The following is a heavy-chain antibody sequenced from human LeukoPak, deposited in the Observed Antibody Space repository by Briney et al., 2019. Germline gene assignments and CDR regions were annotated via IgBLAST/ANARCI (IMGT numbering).Heavy chain of an antibody. CDR3: TTDAVATRAPELYYYYGMDV. D-gene: IGHD5-12*01. Sequence: GGSLRLSCAASGFTYTTYWMSWVRQAPGKGLEWVGRIKSKTDGVTTDYAAPVKGRFTISRDDSKNTLYLQMNSLKTEDPAVYYCTTDAVATRAPELYYYYGMDVWGQGTTVTVSS. CDR2: IKSKTDGVTT. CDR1: GFTYTTYW. V-gene: IGHV3-15*01. J-gene: IGHJ6*02.